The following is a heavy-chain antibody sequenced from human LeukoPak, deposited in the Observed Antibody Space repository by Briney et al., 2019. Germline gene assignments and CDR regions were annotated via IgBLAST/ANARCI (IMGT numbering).Heavy chain of an antibody. D-gene: IGHD3-22*01. CDR2: IYSGGST. J-gene: IGHJ4*02. V-gene: IGHV3-53*01. Sequence: GGSLRLSCAASGFTVSSNYMSWVRQAPGKGLEWVSVIYSGGSTYYADSVKGRFTISRDNSKNTLYLQMNSLRAGDTAVYYCASQYYYDSSGFDYWGQGTLVTVSS. CDR3: ASQYYYDSSGFDY. CDR1: GFTVSSNY.